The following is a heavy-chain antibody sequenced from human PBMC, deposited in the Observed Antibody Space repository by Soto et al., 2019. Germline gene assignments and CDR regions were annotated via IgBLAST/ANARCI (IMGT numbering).Heavy chain of an antibody. Sequence: GASVKVSCKASGGTFSSYAISWVRQAPGQGLEWMGGIIPIFGTADYAQKFQGRVTITADESTSTAYMELSSLRSEDTAVYYCARDIVVVPAAMFETYYYYGMDVWGQGTTVTVSS. CDR1: GGTFSSYA. CDR2: IIPIFGTA. J-gene: IGHJ6*02. CDR3: ARDIVVVPAAMFETYYYYGMDV. V-gene: IGHV1-69*13. D-gene: IGHD2-2*01.